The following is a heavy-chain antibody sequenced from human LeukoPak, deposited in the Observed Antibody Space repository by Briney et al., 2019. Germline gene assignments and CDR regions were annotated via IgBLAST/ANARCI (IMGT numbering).Heavy chain of an antibody. CDR1: GYTFTGYY. V-gene: IGHV1-2*02. Sequence: ASVKVSCKASGYTFTGYYMHWVRQAPGQGLEWMGWINPNSGGTNYAQKFQGRVTMTRDTSISTAYMELGRLRSDDTAVYYCAREFGYYYYGMDVWGQGTTVTVSS. CDR3: AREFGYYYYGMDV. CDR2: INPNSGGT. J-gene: IGHJ6*02. D-gene: IGHD3-3*01.